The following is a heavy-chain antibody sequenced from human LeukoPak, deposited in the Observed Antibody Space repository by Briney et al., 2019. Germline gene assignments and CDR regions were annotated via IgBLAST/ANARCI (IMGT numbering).Heavy chain of an antibody. CDR3: ARVSTHYYDSSGYYHPFDY. CDR1: GGSMSGYY. J-gene: IGHJ4*02. D-gene: IGHD3-22*01. Sequence: SETLSLTCTVSGGSMSGYYWSWIRQPPGKGLEWIGYIYYSGSTNYNPSLKSRVTISVDTSKNQFSLKLSSVTAADTAVYYCARVSTHYYDSSGYYHPFDYWGQGTPVTVSS. V-gene: IGHV4-59*01. CDR2: IYYSGST.